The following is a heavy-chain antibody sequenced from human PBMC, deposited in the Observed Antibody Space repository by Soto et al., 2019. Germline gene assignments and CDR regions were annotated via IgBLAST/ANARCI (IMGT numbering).Heavy chain of an antibody. V-gene: IGHV1-18*01. D-gene: IGHD3-10*01. Sequence: QVQLVQSGAEVKNPGASVKVSCKTSGYTFTSYGIIWVRQAPGQGLEWMGWLTAYNGHTNYAQKLQGRVTMTTDTSTSTAYMELRSLRSDDTAVYYCARDKGDGSGSYYGYWGQGTLVTVSS. J-gene: IGHJ4*02. CDR1: GYTFTSYG. CDR3: ARDKGDGSGSYYGY. CDR2: LTAYNGHT.